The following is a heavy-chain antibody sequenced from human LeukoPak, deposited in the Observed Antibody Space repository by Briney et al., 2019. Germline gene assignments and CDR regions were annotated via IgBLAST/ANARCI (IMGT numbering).Heavy chain of an antibody. CDR2: INHSGST. V-gene: IGHV4-39*07. D-gene: IGHD3-3*01. CDR1: GASISGSGYY. J-gene: IGHJ4*02. CDR3: ARRRGFSEWLRFDY. Sequence: SETLSLTCTVSGASISGSGYYWGWIRQPPGKGLEWIGEINHSGSTNYNPSLKSRVTISVDTSKNQFSLKLSSVTAADTAVYYCARRRGFSEWLRFDYWGQGTLVTVSS.